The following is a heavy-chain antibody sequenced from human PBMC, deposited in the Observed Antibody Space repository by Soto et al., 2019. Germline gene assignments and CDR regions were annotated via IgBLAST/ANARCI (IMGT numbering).Heavy chain of an antibody. V-gene: IGHV1-18*01. J-gene: IGHJ3*02. CDR2: ISPYNGNT. CDR3: ARDRDDYGDYAAFDI. CDR1: GGTFSSYA. D-gene: IGHD4-17*01. Sequence: GASVKVSCKASGGTFSSYAISWVRQAPGQGLEWMGGISPYNGNTDYAQKLQGRVTITTDASTSTAYMELRSLRSDDTAVCYCARDRDDYGDYAAFDIWGQGTMVTVSS.